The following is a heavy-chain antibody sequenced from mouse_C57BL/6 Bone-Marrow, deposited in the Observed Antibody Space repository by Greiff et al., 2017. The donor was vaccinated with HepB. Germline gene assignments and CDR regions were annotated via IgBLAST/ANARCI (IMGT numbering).Heavy chain of an antibody. Sequence: VQLQQSGPELVKPGASVKISCKASGYAFSSSWMNWVKQRPGKGLEWIGRIYPGDGDTNYNGKFKGKATLTADKSSSTAYMQLSSLTSEDSAVYFCARFLNWDGMCFDYWGQGTTLTVSS. J-gene: IGHJ2*01. D-gene: IGHD4-1*02. CDR1: GYAFSSSW. CDR3: ARFLNWDGMCFDY. CDR2: IYPGDGDT. V-gene: IGHV1-82*01.